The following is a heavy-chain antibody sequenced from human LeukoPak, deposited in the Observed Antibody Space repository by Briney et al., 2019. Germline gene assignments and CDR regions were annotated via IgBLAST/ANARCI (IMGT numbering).Heavy chain of an antibody. Sequence: GGSLRLSCAASGFTFDNYAIHWVRQAPGKGLEWVSLISGDGGSTYYADSMKGRFTISRDNSKNSLYLQMNSLRTEDTALYYCARDSQEFFHYWVQGTLVTVSS. J-gene: IGHJ1*01. V-gene: IGHV3-43*02. CDR3: ARDSQEFFHY. CDR2: ISGDGGST. CDR1: GFTFDNYA.